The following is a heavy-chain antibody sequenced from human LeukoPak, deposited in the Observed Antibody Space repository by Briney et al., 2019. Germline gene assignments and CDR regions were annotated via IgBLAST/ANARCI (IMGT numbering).Heavy chain of an antibody. Sequence: GGSLRLSCAASGFTFSAFGMHWVRQAPGQGLEWVAFIRHDGSNGYYADSVKGRFTLSRDNSKNTVYLQMNSLRVEDTGVYYCAREWDMDYWGQGTLVTVSS. D-gene: IGHD1-26*01. CDR3: AREWDMDY. V-gene: IGHV3-30*02. CDR2: IRHDGSNG. J-gene: IGHJ4*02. CDR1: GFTFSAFG.